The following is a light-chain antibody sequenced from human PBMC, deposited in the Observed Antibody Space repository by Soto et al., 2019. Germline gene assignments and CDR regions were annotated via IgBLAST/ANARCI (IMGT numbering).Light chain of an antibody. V-gene: IGKV1-39*01. J-gene: IGKJ1*01. CDR2: AAS. Sequence: DIQMTQSPSSLSASVGDRVTITCRASQSISNYLSWYQQKPGKVPNPLIYAASSLQSGVPSRFSGSGSGTDFTLTISSLQPEDFATYYCQQSYSTPTFGQGTKVEIK. CDR1: QSISNY. CDR3: QQSYSTPT.